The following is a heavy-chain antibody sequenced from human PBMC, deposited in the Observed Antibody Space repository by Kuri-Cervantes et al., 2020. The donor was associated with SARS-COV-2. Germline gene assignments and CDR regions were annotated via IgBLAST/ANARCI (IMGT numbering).Heavy chain of an antibody. J-gene: IGHJ4*02. V-gene: IGHV3-21*01. CDR3: ARELTKYSGYDC. CDR2: ISSSSSYI. D-gene: IGHD5-12*01. CDR1: GFTFSNYA. Sequence: GESLKISCAASGFTFSNYAMNWVRQAPGKGLEWVSSISSSSSYIYYADSVKGRFTISRDNAKNSLYLQMNSLRAEDTAVYYCARELTKYSGYDCWGQGTLVTVSS.